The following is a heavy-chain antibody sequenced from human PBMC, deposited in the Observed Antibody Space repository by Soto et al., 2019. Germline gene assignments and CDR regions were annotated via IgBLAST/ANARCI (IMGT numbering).Heavy chain of an antibody. V-gene: IGHV3-23*01. CDR1: GFTFNSYA. CDR2: ISGSGGST. Sequence: PGGSLKLSCAPSGFTFNSYAMSWVRQAPGEGLEWVSAISGSGGSTYYADSVKGRFTISRDNSKNTLYLQMNSLRAEDTAVYYCAKDVIAAAGTIYFDYWGQGTLVTVSS. CDR3: AKDVIAAAGTIYFDY. D-gene: IGHD6-13*01. J-gene: IGHJ4*02.